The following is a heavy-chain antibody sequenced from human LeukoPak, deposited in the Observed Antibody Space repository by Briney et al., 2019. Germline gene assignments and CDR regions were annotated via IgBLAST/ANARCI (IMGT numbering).Heavy chain of an antibody. CDR3: AKDDVYDTSGYYSNPC. Sequence: PGGSLRLSCATSGFTFDDYAIHWVRQAPGKGLEWVSLFSGDGGTSYYADSVKGRFTISRDNSKNSLYLQMNSLRTEDTALYYCAKDDVYDTSGYYSNPCWGQGTLVTVSS. J-gene: IGHJ4*02. D-gene: IGHD3-22*01. V-gene: IGHV3-43*02. CDR1: GFTFDDYA. CDR2: FSGDGGTS.